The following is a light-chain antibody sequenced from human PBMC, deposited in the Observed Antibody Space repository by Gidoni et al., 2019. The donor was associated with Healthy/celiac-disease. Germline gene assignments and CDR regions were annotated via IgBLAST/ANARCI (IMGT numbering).Light chain of an antibody. CDR2: GAS. V-gene: IGKV3-20*01. Sequence: ELVLTQSPGTLSLSPGERATLSCRASQSGSSSYLAWYQQKPGQAPRLLIYGASSRATGIPDRFSGSGSGTDFTLTISRLEPEDFAVYYCQQYGSSPRITFXQXTRLEIK. J-gene: IGKJ5*01. CDR3: QQYGSSPRIT. CDR1: QSGSSSY.